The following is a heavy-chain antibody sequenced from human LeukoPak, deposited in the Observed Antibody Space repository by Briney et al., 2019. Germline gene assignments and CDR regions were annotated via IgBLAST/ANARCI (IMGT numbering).Heavy chain of an antibody. J-gene: IGHJ6*02. CDR3: AKDPGYCSSTSCSHYYYGMDV. D-gene: IGHD2-2*01. CDR2: ISYDGSNK. Sequence: GRSLRLSCAASGFTFSSYGMHWVRQAPGKGLEWVAVISYDGSNKYYADSVKGRFTISRDNSKNTLYLQMNSLRAEDTAVYYCAKDPGYCSSTSCSHYYYGMDVWGQGTTVTVSS. V-gene: IGHV3-30*18. CDR1: GFTFSSYG.